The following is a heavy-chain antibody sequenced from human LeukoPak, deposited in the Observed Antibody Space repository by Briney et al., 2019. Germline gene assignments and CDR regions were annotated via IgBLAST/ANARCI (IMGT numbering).Heavy chain of an antibody. CDR1: GFSLSHYA. V-gene: IGHV3-30*01. J-gene: IGHJ4*02. CDR3: ARDLYSGGWFPDF. Sequence: GGSLRLSCAASGFSLSHYAMHRIRQAPGKGLEWVAVISDDGSNKYYADSVKGRFTISRDNSNNTLFVQMKSLRVEDTALYYCARDLYSGGWFPDFWGQGTLVTVSS. CDR2: ISDDGSNK. D-gene: IGHD6-19*01.